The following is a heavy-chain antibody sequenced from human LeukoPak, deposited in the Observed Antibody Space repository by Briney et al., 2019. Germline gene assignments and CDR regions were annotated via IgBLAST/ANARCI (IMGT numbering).Heavy chain of an antibody. CDR1: GFTFSTYA. V-gene: IGHV3-23*01. CDR2: ISGSGGST. CDR3: AKVHGRDDYYNYGLDV. J-gene: IGHJ6*02. Sequence: PEGSLRLSCVASGFTFSTYAMSWVRQAPGKGLEWVSGISGSGGSTYYADSVKGRFTISRDNSKNTLYLHMNSLRAEDTAVYYCAKVHGRDDYYNYGLDVWGQGTTVTVSS. D-gene: IGHD2-21*02.